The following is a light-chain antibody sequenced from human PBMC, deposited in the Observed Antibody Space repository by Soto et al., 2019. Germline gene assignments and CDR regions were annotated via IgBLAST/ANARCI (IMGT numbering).Light chain of an antibody. J-gene: IGLJ3*02. CDR1: FNDVGGYNY. V-gene: IGLV2-8*01. Sequence: QYALTQPPSASGSPGQSVTISCTRTFNDVGGYNYVSWYQQNPGKAPKVIIYEVYKRPSGVPDRFSGSKSGKTASLTVSGLQADDEADYYCSSYVGNNNLVFGGGTKLTVL. CDR3: SSYVGNNNLV. CDR2: EVY.